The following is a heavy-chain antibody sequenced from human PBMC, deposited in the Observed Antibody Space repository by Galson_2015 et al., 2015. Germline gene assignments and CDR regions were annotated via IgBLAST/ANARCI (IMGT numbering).Heavy chain of an antibody. Sequence: SLRLSCAASEFTFTNYWMNWVRQAPGKGLEWLGNIKPDGSDRYYADTVKGRFTMSRDNAKNSLYLQMNSLRAEDTAVYYCARDFIAAGGLDVWGQGTTVTVS. J-gene: IGHJ6*02. CDR1: EFTFTNYW. D-gene: IGHD3-16*02. CDR3: ARDFIAAGGLDV. CDR2: IKPDGSDR. V-gene: IGHV3-7*03.